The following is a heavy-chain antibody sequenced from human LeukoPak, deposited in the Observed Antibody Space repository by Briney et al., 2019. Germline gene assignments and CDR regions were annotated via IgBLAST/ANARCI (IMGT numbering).Heavy chain of an antibody. D-gene: IGHD2-2*01. V-gene: IGHV1-18*04. CDR2: ISAYNGNT. CDR3: ARDGAVVIPAAPMDV. J-gene: IGHJ6*03. CDR1: GYTFTSYG. Sequence: GASVKVSCKASGYTFTSYGISWVRQAPGQGLEWMGWISAYNGNTNYAQKLQGRVTMTTDTSTSTAYMELRSLRSDDTAVYYCARDGAVVIPAAPMDVWGKGTTVIVSS.